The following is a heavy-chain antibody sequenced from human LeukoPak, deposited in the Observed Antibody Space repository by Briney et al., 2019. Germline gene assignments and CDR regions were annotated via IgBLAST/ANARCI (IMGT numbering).Heavy chain of an antibody. J-gene: IGHJ4*02. CDR2: ISSSSRYI. CDR3: ARSICGGDCYYTIDY. CDR1: GFTFSSYS. D-gene: IGHD2-21*02. Sequence: GGSLRLSCAASGFTFSSYSMNWVRQAPGKGLEWVSSISSSSRYIYYADSVKGRFTISRDNAKNSLYLQMNSLRAEDTAVYYCARSICGGDCYYTIDYWGQGTLVTVSS. V-gene: IGHV3-21*01.